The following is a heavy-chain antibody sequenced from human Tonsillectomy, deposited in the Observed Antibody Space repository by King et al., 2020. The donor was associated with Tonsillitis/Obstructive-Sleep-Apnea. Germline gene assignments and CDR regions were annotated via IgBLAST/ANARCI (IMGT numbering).Heavy chain of an antibody. Sequence: VQLVESGGGVVQPGRSLRLSCAASGYTFSNYAIHWVRQAPGKGLEWVAVISYDGRNQYYADSLKGRFTISRDNYEKTVYLQMNSLRIEDTAVYYCARDSPEWATLTILIDYWGQGTLVTVSS. CDR3: ARDSPEWATLTILIDY. CDR1: GYTFSNYA. D-gene: IGHD3-3*01. V-gene: IGHV3-30*04. J-gene: IGHJ4*02. CDR2: ISYDGRNQ.